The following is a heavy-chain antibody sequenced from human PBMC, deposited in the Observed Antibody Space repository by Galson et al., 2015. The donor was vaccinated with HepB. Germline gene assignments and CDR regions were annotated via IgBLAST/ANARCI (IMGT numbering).Heavy chain of an antibody. D-gene: IGHD1-26*01. CDR1: GGTFSSYA. CDR2: IIPIFGTA. J-gene: IGHJ5*02. Sequence: SVKVSCKASGGTFSSYAISWVRQAPGQGLEWMGGIIPIFGTANYAQKFQGRVTITADESTSTAYMELSSLRSEDTAVYYCARGGYSGSHPVSWFDPWGHGTLVTVSS. CDR3: ARGGYSGSHPVSWFDP. V-gene: IGHV1-69*13.